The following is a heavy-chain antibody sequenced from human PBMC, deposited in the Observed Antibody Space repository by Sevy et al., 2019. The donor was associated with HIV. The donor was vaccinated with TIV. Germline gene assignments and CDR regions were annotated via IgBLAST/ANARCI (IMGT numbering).Heavy chain of an antibody. CDR2: IYTSGST. J-gene: IGHJ6*02. CDR1: GGSISSYY. Sequence: SETLSLTYTVSGGSISSYYWSWIRQPAGKGLEWIGRIYTSGSTNYNPSLKSRVTMSVDTSKNQFSLKLSSVTAADTAVYYCASDVDYYDSSGYSYGMDVWGQGTTVTVSS. CDR3: ASDVDYYDSSGYSYGMDV. D-gene: IGHD3-22*01. V-gene: IGHV4-4*07.